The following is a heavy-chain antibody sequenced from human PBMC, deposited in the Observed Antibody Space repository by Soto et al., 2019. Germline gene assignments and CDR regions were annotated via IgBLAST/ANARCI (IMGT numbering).Heavy chain of an antibody. J-gene: IGHJ4*02. Sequence: GGSLRLSCAASGVTFSEFGMAWVRQAPGSGLEWVCTISSNGARTHYSVSVEGRFRISRDNSRNMLYLQMNNVRVDDTATYYCAGQLWNTNYWGQGTLVTVSS. CDR2: ISSNGART. CDR1: GVTFSEFG. CDR3: AGQLWNTNY. D-gene: IGHD3-16*01. V-gene: IGHV3-23*01.